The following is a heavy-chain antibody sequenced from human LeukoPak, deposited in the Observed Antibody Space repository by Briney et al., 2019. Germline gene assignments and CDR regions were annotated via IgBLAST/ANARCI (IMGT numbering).Heavy chain of an antibody. V-gene: IGHV3-48*03. CDR1: GFTLSSYE. CDR2: ISSSGSTI. J-gene: IGHJ4*02. Sequence: PGGSLRLSCVASGFTLSSYEMSWVRQAPGKGPEWLSYISSSGSTIYYADFVKGRFTISRDNAKNSVYLQMNSLRAEDTAVYYCARETYFDYWGQGTLLTVSS. CDR3: ARETYFDY.